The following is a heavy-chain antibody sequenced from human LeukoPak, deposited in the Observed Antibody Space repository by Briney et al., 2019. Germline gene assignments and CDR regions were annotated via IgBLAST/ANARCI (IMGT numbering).Heavy chain of an antibody. V-gene: IGHV1-2*02. D-gene: IGHD3-22*01. CDR2: INPNSGGT. Sequence: ASVKVSCKASGYTFTGYYMHWVRQAPGQGLEWMGWINPNSGGTNYAQKFQGRVTMTRDTSISTAYMELSRLRSDDTAVYYCARDVVPLQYDSSCYYPLYYFDYWGQGTLVTGSS. CDR3: ARDVVPLQYDSSCYYPLYYFDY. J-gene: IGHJ4*02. CDR1: GYTFTGYY.